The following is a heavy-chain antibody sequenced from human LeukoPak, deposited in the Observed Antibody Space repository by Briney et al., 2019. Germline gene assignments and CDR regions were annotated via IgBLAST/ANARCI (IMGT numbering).Heavy chain of an antibody. D-gene: IGHD1/OR15-1a*01. Sequence: ASVKVSCKASGGTFSSYAISWVRQAPGQGLEWMGWISAHSGNTNYEEKLQGRVTMTTDTSTSTAYMELRSLGSNDTAVYYCARDKGTEGTYYYHYMDVWGKGTTVTVSS. V-gene: IGHV1-18*01. CDR3: ARDKGTEGTYYYHYMDV. CDR1: GGTFSSYA. J-gene: IGHJ6*03. CDR2: ISAHSGNT.